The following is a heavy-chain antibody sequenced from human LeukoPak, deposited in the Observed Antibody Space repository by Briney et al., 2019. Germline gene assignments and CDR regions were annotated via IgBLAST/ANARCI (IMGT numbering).Heavy chain of an antibody. CDR2: IYTSGST. J-gene: IGHJ6*02. V-gene: IGHV4-4*07. Sequence: SETLSLTCTVSGGSISSYYWSWIRQPAGKGLEWIGRIYTSGSTNYNPSLKSRVTMSVDTSKNQFSLKLSSVTAADTAVYYCARQSITMVRGVLLYYYGMDVWGQGTTVTVSS. CDR1: GGSISSYY. D-gene: IGHD3-10*01. CDR3: ARQSITMVRGVLLYYYGMDV.